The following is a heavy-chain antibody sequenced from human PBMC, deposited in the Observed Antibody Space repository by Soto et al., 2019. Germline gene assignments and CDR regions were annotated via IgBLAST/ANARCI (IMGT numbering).Heavy chain of an antibody. CDR2: INHSGST. V-gene: IGHV4-34*01. Sequence: SETLSLTCAVYGGSFSGYYWSWIRQPPGKGLEWIGEINHSGSTNYNPSLKSRVTISVDTSKNQLSLKLSSVTAADTAVYYCARFRNIVVVPAAIGGMDVWCQGTKVTVSS. CDR1: GGSFSGYY. J-gene: IGHJ6*02. D-gene: IGHD2-2*02. CDR3: ARFRNIVVVPAAIGGMDV.